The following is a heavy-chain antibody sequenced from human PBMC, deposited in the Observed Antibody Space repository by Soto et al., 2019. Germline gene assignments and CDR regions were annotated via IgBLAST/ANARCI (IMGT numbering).Heavy chain of an antibody. Sequence: SVKVSCKASGGTFSSYAISWVRQAPGQGLAWMGGIIPIFGTANYAQKFQGRVTITADESTSTAYMELSSLRSEDTAVYYCARDPRGDCDRGYYYVMYCCDQGSTFTVSS. CDR3: ARDPRGDCDRGYYYVMYC. V-gene: IGHV1-69*13. J-gene: IGHJ6*02. CDR2: IIPIFGTA. CDR1: GGTFSSYA. D-gene: IGHD2-21*01.